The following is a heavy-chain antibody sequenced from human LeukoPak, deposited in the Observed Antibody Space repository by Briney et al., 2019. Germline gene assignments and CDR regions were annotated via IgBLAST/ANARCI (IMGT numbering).Heavy chain of an antibody. D-gene: IGHD5-24*01. J-gene: IGHJ4*02. CDR1: GFTFSNSW. CDR2: INPDGSEE. CDR3: ARHVNYNRCDY. Sequence: PGGSLRLSRATSGFTFSNSWMAWVRQAPGKGLEWVANINPDGSEEYYSDSMNGRFSISGDNAKNSVYLQMNSLGAEDTAVYYCARHVNYNRCDYWGQGTLVTVSS. V-gene: IGHV3-7*01.